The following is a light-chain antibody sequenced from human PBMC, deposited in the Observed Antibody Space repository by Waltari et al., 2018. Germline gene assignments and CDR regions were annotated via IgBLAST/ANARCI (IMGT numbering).Light chain of an antibody. CDR1: QSIGRY. Sequence: EIVLTQSPGTLSLSPGERATLSCRASQSIGRYLVWYQQKPGQAPRLLIYGASSRAAGIPDRFSGSGSGTDFSLTISGLEPEDFAVYYCQNHERLPAVFGQGTKVEIK. CDR3: QNHERLPAV. J-gene: IGKJ1*01. V-gene: IGKV3-20*01. CDR2: GAS.